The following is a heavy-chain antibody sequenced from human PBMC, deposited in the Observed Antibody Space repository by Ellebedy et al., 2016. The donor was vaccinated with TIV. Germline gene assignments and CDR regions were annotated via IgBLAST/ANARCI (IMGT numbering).Heavy chain of an antibody. J-gene: IGHJ4*02. CDR2: INHSGST. D-gene: IGHD6-6*01. CDR1: GGSFSGYY. V-gene: IGHV4-34*01. Sequence: MPSETLSLTCAVYGGSFSGYYWSWIRQPPGKGLEWIGEINHSGSTNYNPSLKSRVTISVDTSKDQFSLKLSSVTAADTAVYYCARGYKWIKIAARPYYFDYWGQGTLVTVSS. CDR3: ARGYKWIKIAARPYYFDY.